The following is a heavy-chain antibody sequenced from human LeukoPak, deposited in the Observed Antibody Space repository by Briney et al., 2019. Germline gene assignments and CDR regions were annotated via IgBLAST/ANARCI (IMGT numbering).Heavy chain of an antibody. Sequence: PGGSLRLSCAGTGFTFSSYWMHWVRQAPGKGLEWVSSISSSSSYIYYADSVKGRFTISRDNAKNSLYLQMNSLRAEDTAVYYCARDPYDSSGYSDYWGQGTLVTVSS. CDR3: ARDPYDSSGYSDY. D-gene: IGHD3-22*01. J-gene: IGHJ4*02. V-gene: IGHV3-21*01. CDR1: GFTFSSYW. CDR2: ISSSSSYI.